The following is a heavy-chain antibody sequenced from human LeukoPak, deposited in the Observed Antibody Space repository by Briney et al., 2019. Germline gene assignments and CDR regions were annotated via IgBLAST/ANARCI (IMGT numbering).Heavy chain of an antibody. D-gene: IGHD2-15*01. V-gene: IGHV3-33*01. Sequence: GGSLRLSCAASGFTFNTYGMNWVRQAPGKGLEWVAIIWYDGSDKYYAEPVKGRFTIPRDDSKNTLYLQVNSLRAEDTAVYYCARVGCTGGSCLAYNYYAMDVWGQGTTVTVSS. J-gene: IGHJ6*02. CDR2: IWYDGSDK. CDR3: ARVGCTGGSCLAYNYYAMDV. CDR1: GFTFNTYG.